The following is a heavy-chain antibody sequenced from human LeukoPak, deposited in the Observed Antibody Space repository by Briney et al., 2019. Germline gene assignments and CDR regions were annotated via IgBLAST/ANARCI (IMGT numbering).Heavy chain of an antibody. CDR2: INHSGST. D-gene: IGHD3-22*01. CDR1: GGSFSGYY. J-gene: IGHJ4*02. Sequence: PSETLSLTCAVYGGSFSGYYWSWIRQPPGKGLEWIGEINHSGSTNYNPSLKSRVTISVDTSKNQFSLKLSSVTAADTAVYYCVRGLDDSSGYSFSQYFDYWGQGTLVTVSS. CDR3: VRGLDDSSGYSFSQYFDY. V-gene: IGHV4-34*01.